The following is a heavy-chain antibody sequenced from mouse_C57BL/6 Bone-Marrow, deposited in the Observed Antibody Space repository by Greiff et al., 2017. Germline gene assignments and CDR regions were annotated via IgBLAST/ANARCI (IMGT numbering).Heavy chain of an antibody. CDR1: GYTFTSYW. D-gene: IGHD1-1*01. Sequence: EVQLQQSGTVLARPGASVKMSCKTSGYTFTSYWMHWVKQRPGQGLEWIGAIYPGNSDTSYNQKFKGKAKLTAVTSASTAYMELSSLTYEDSAVYNCTRYYCGRSSYYFDYWGQGTTLTVSS. CDR2: IYPGNSDT. CDR3: TRYYCGRSSYYFDY. V-gene: IGHV1-5*01. J-gene: IGHJ2*01.